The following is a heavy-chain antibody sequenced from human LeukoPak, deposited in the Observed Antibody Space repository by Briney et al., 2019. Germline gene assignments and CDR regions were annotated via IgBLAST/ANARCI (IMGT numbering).Heavy chain of an antibody. CDR3: ESRKKTTNDAFDI. Sequence: SVKVSCKASGGTFSSYAISWVRQAPGQGLEWMGRIIPILGIANYAQKFQGRVTITADKSTSTAYMELSSLRSEDTAVYYCESRKKTTNDAFDIWGQGTMVTVSS. D-gene: IGHD4-17*01. J-gene: IGHJ3*02. V-gene: IGHV1-69*04. CDR1: GGTFSSYA. CDR2: IIPILGIA.